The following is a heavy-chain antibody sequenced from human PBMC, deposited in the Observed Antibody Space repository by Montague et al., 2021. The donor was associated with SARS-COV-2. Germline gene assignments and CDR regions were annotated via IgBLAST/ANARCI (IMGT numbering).Heavy chain of an antibody. J-gene: IGHJ5*02. CDR2: TYYRSKWYV. D-gene: IGHD6-19*01. V-gene: IGHV6-1*01. CDR3: ARSKLLRSGYSSGWYGPGWFDP. Sequence: CAISGDSVSSNSGAWNWIRLSPSRSLEWLGRTYYRSKWYVDYAGSVRSRITINPDTSKIQFSLQMSSVTPDDTAVYYCARSKLLRSGYSSGWYGPGWFDPWGQGTPVTVSS. CDR1: GDSVSSNSGA.